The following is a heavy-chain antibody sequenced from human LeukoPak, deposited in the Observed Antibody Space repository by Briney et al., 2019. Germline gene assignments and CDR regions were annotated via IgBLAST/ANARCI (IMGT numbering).Heavy chain of an antibody. CDR2: ISGSGGRS. Sequence: PGGSLRISCATSGFTFTAYPMAWVRQAPGKGLEWVSSISGSGGRSDYAESVRGRFTISSDSSSHTLYLQMDSLRGDDTAVYYCAKVNNHGYNDYWGQGTLVTVSS. D-gene: IGHD5-18*01. CDR3: AKVNNHGYNDY. J-gene: IGHJ4*02. V-gene: IGHV3-23*01. CDR1: GFTFTAYP.